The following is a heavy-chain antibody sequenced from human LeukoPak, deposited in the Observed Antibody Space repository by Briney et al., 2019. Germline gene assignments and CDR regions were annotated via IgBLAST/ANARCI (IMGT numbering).Heavy chain of an antibody. D-gene: IGHD3-10*01. V-gene: IGHV4-39*07. Sequence: SETLSLTCTISGDSISTSDYNWGWMRQPPGKGLEWIGNIYSSGNTYYNASLKSRVTISVDTSKNQFSLKLSSVTAADTAVYYCAIFSMVRGVPDYWGQGTLVTVSS. CDR2: IYSSGNT. CDR3: AIFSMVRGVPDY. CDR1: GDSISTSDYN. J-gene: IGHJ4*02.